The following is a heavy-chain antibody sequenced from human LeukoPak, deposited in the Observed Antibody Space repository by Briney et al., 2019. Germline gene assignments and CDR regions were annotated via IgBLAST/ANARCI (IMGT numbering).Heavy chain of an antibody. CDR3: AKDSSSSNYYYGMDV. CDR1: GFTFSSYG. J-gene: IGHJ6*02. V-gene: IGHV3-30*18. CDR2: ISDDGSNK. Sequence: GGSLRLSCAAPGFTFSSYGMHWVRKAPGKGLEWVAVISDDGSNKYYVDSVKGRVTISRDNSKNTLFLQMNSLRAEDTAVYYCAKDSSSSNYYYGMDVWGQGTTVTVSS. D-gene: IGHD6-6*01.